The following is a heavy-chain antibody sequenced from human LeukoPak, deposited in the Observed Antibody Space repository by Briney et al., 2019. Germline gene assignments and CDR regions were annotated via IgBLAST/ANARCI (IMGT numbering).Heavy chain of an antibody. Sequence: SETLSLTCTVSGGSISGSSSYWGWIRQPPGKGLEWIGSMYYSGSTYYNPSLPSRVTMSVDTSKNQFSLKLNSVTAADTAVYFCARGGRTFDPWGQGTLVTVSS. CDR1: GGSISGSSSY. V-gene: IGHV4-39*07. D-gene: IGHD1-14*01. J-gene: IGHJ5*02. CDR2: MYYSGST. CDR3: ARGGRTFDP.